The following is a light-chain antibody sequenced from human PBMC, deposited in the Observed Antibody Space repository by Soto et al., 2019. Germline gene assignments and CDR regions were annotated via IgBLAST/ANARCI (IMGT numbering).Light chain of an antibody. CDR1: QSVSDN. V-gene: IGKV3-20*01. Sequence: EVLMTQSPDTLYVSPGERVTLSCRASQSVSDNLAWYQQKPGQAPRLLIYDASKRATGIPARFSGSGSGTDFTLTISSVEPDDFAVYYCQQYGSSPQTFGQGTKVDTK. CDR2: DAS. J-gene: IGKJ1*01. CDR3: QQYGSSPQT.